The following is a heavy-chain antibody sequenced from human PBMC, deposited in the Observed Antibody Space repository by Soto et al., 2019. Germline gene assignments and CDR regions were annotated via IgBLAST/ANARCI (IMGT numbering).Heavy chain of an antibody. Sequence: PGGSLRLSCAASGFSFSTYGMHWVRQAPGKGLEWVAVIWNDGKEKYYAESVKSRFTISRDNSKNTLDLQMTSLRVEDTAVYYCARDKGADAPIDMWGQGTMVTVSS. CDR3: ARDKGADAPIDM. J-gene: IGHJ3*02. V-gene: IGHV3-33*01. CDR2: IWNDGKEK. CDR1: GFSFSTYG.